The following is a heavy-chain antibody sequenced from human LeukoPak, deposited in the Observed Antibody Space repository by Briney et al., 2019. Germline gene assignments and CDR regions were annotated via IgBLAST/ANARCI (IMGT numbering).Heavy chain of an antibody. CDR1: GFTFSSYG. Sequence: PGRSLRLSCGASGFTFSSYGMHWVRQAPGKGLEWVVVISFDGSNKYYADSVKGRFTISRDNSKNTLYLQMNSLRAEDTAVYYCAKDRYVAVAGPYYFDYWGQGTLVTVSS. CDR2: ISFDGSNK. J-gene: IGHJ4*02. CDR3: AKDRYVAVAGPYYFDY. V-gene: IGHV3-30*18. D-gene: IGHD6-19*01.